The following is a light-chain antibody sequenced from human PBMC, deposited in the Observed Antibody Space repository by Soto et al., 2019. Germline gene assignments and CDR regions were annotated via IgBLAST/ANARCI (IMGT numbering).Light chain of an antibody. J-gene: IGKJ4*01. CDR2: GAS. CDR3: QHYGSLVLT. Sequence: EIVLTQSPGTLSLSPGERATLSCRASQSVSSTYLAWYPQKPGQAPRLLIYGASSRATGIPDRFSGSGSGTDFTHTSSRREPEDFAVYYCQHYGSLVLTFGGGTKVEIK. CDR1: QSVSSTY. V-gene: IGKV3-20*01.